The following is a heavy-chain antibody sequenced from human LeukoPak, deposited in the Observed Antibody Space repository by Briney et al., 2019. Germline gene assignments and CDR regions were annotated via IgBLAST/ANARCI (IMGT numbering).Heavy chain of an antibody. CDR3: ARDRDTMVRDKGDFDY. Sequence: PGGSLRLSCAASGFTFSSYSMNWVRQAPGKGLEWVSYISSSSSTIYYADSVKGRFTISRDNAKNSLYLQMNSLRAEDTAVYYCARDRDTMVRDKGDFDYWGQGTLVTVSS. CDR2: ISSSSSTI. D-gene: IGHD3-10*01. CDR1: GFTFSSYS. J-gene: IGHJ4*02. V-gene: IGHV3-48*04.